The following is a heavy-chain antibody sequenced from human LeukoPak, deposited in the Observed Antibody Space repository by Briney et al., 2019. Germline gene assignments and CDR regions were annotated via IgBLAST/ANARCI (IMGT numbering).Heavy chain of an antibody. J-gene: IGHJ3*02. V-gene: IGHV4-34*01. D-gene: IGHD2/OR15-2a*01. CDR1: GGSFSGYY. CDR2: INHSGST. Sequence: PSETLSLTCAVYGGSFSGYYWSWIRQPPGKGLEWIGEINHSGSTNYNPSLKSRVTISVDTSKNQFSLKLSSVTAADTAVYYCWSYFSNAFDIWGQGTMVTVSS. CDR3: WSYFSNAFDI.